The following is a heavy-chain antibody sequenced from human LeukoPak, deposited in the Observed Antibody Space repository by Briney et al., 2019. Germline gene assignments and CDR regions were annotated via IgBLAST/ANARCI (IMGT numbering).Heavy chain of an antibody. CDR1: GFSFSNFY. D-gene: IGHD3-22*01. J-gene: IGHJ4*02. Sequence: GGSLRLSCAASGFSFSNFYMSWIRQAPGKGLEWVSYISSSSTYTNSADSVRGRLTISRDNAKNSLYLQMNSLRVEDTAVYYCARESDSSGYYDYWGQGTLVTVSS. CDR2: ISSSSTYT. V-gene: IGHV3-11*06. CDR3: ARESDSSGYYDY.